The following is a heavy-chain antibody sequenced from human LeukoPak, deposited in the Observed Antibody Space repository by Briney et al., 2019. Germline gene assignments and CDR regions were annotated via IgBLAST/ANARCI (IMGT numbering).Heavy chain of an antibody. CDR1: GYTITSNW. CDR3: ARERESGSSWFDP. Sequence: GESLKISCKGSGYTITSNWLGWVRQMPGKGLEWMGIINPRDSETVYSPSFQGQVTMSVDKSISTAYLQWSSLTASDTAMYYCARERESGSSWFDPWGQGTLVTVSS. CDR2: INPRDSET. J-gene: IGHJ5*02. D-gene: IGHD3-10*01. V-gene: IGHV5-51*01.